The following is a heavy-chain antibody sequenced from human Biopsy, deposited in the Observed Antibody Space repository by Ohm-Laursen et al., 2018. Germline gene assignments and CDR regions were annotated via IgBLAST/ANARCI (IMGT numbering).Heavy chain of an antibody. CDR2: IYYTGST. Sequence: SQPLSLTCTVSGGSINSYYWSWIRQPPGKGLEWIGYIYYTGSTNYSPSLESRVIMSVDTSKNQFSLRLSSVTAADTAVYYCARRDYRNGFKFDFWGQGTLVTVSS. D-gene: IGHD3-16*01. CDR1: GGSINSYY. J-gene: IGHJ4*02. CDR3: ARRDYRNGFKFDF. V-gene: IGHV4-59*08.